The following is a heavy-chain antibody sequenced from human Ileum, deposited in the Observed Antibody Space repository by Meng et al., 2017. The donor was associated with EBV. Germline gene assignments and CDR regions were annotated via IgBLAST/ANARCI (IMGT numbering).Heavy chain of an antibody. CDR3: VTTVETGAY. CDR1: GHTFINYV. V-gene: IGHV1-8*01. Sequence: QVALVQAGAQVKKPAAAVEVPCKASGHTFINYVNSWAAHANGQGLEGRGRMNPKTGNGHYAQKFQGLVSMNRDPSITSSYMELSSLTSEHTLVYYCVTTVETGAYWGQGTLVTVSS. J-gene: IGHJ4*02. CDR2: MNPKTGNG. D-gene: IGHD5-24*01.